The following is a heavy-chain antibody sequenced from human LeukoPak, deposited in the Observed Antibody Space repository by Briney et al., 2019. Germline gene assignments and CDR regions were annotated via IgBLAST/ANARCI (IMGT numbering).Heavy chain of an antibody. J-gene: IGHJ4*02. V-gene: IGHV5-51*01. CDR2: IYPGDSDT. D-gene: IGHD5-18*01. CDR3: ARRGEAMDPFDY. CDR1: GXSFTSYW. Sequence: GESLKISCKNSGXSFTSYWIGWVRQMPGKGLEWMGIIYPGDSDTRYSPSFQGQVTISADKSINTAYLQWSSLKASDTAIYYCARRGEAMDPFDYWGQGTLVTVSS.